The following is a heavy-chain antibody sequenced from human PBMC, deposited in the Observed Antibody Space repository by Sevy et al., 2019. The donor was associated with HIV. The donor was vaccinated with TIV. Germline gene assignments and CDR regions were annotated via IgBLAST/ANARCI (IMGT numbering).Heavy chain of an antibody. CDR3: ARDHVKDGDLGDYYYYAMDV. V-gene: IGHV3-11*01. Sequence: GGSLRLSCAASGFTFSDYYMSWIRQAPGKGLEWVSYISGSDGTIYYAHSVKGRFTISRDNAKNSLYLQMNSLRADDTAVYYCARDHVKDGDLGDYYYYAMDVWGQGTTVTVSS. CDR1: GFTFSDYY. J-gene: IGHJ6*02. CDR2: ISGSDGTI. D-gene: IGHD4-17*01.